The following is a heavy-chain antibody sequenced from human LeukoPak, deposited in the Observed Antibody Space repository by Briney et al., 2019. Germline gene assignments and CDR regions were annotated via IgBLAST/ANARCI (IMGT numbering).Heavy chain of an antibody. CDR1: GYTFTSYG. J-gene: IGHJ5*02. CDR2: ISAYNGNT. CDR3: VRVLRELLDFNWFDP. V-gene: IGHV1-18*01. Sequence: ASVKVSCKASGYTFTSYGISWVRQAPGQGLEWMGWISAYNGNTNYAQKLQGRVTMTTDTSTSTAYMELRSLRSDDTAVYYCVRVLRELLDFNWFDPWGQGTLVTVSS. D-gene: IGHD1-26*01.